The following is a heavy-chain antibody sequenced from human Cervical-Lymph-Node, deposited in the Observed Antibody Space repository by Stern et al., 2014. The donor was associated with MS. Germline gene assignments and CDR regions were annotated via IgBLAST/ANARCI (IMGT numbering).Heavy chain of an antibody. Sequence: QMQLVQSGGALVKPGGSLRLSCAASGLTLSDYYMSWIRQAPGTGLAWVSYISSSSSYTNYADSVKGRFTISRDNAKNSLYLQMNSLRAEDTAVYYCAREDTAMVNGMDVWGQGTTVTVSS. D-gene: IGHD5-18*01. CDR2: ISSSSSYT. V-gene: IGHV3-11*06. CDR1: GLTLSDYY. J-gene: IGHJ6*02. CDR3: AREDTAMVNGMDV.